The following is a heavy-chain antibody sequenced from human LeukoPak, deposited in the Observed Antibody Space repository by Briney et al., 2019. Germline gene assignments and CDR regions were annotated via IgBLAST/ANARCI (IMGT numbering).Heavy chain of an antibody. V-gene: IGHV3-21*01. CDR3: GRAFPPLRTSSAGDL. Sequence: GGSLRLSCSASGFTFSDYDMNWVRQAPGKGLEWVSAISGHSSHIYYGDSVKGRFTISRDNARNSLYLQMNSLGVEDTAVYYCGRAFPPLRTSSAGDLWGQGTLVTVPS. D-gene: IGHD3-16*01. CDR1: GFTFSDYD. CDR2: ISGHSSHI. J-gene: IGHJ4*02.